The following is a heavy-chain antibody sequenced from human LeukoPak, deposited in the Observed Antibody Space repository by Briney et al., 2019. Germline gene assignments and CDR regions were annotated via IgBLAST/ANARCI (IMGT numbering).Heavy chain of an antibody. V-gene: IGHV3-23*01. J-gene: IGHJ4*02. CDR2: ISGSGGST. CDR3: ARSGLSRFDY. Sequence: GALRLSCAASGFTFSSYGMSWVRQAPGKGLEWVSAISGSGGSTYYADSVKGRFTISRDNSKNTLYLQMNSLRAEDTAVYYCARSGLSRFDYWGQGTLVTVSS. CDR1: GFTFSSYG. D-gene: IGHD4/OR15-4a*01.